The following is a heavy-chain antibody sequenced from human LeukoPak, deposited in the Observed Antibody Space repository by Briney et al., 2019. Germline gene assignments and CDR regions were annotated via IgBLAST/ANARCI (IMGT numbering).Heavy chain of an antibody. CDR3: AIRNRGSDYYFDY. Sequence: GGSLRLSCAASGLTFSNYAMSWVRQAPGKGLEWVSTISGSGSDTYYADSVKGRFTISRDNSKNTLYLQMNSLRADDTAEYYCAIRNRGSDYYFDYWGQGTLVTVSS. D-gene: IGHD5-12*01. J-gene: IGHJ4*02. V-gene: IGHV3-23*01. CDR2: ISGSGSDT. CDR1: GLTFSNYA.